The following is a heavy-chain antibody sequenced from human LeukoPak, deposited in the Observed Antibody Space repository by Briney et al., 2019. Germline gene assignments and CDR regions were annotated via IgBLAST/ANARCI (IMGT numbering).Heavy chain of an antibody. CDR1: GFTFSSYG. Sequence: GGSLRLSCAASGFTFSSYGMHWVRPAPGKGLEWVAVIWYDGSNKYYADSVKGRFTISRDNSKNTLYLQMNSLRAEDTAVYYCAREEQWLIDYWGQGTLVTVSS. J-gene: IGHJ4*02. V-gene: IGHV3-33*01. CDR3: AREEQWLIDY. CDR2: IWYDGSNK. D-gene: IGHD6-19*01.